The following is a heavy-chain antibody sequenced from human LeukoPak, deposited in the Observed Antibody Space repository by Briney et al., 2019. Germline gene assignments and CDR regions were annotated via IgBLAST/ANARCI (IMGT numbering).Heavy chain of an antibody. J-gene: IGHJ4*02. CDR3: ARAETDSGYAEVDFDY. CDR1: GFTFSSYS. V-gene: IGHV3-21*01. D-gene: IGHD5-12*01. CDR2: IISSSSYI. Sequence: PGGSLRLSCAASGFTFSSYSMNWVRQAPGKGLEWVSSIISSSSYIYYADSVKGRFTISRDNAKNSLYLQMNSLRAEDTAVYYCARAETDSGYAEVDFDYWGQGTLATVSS.